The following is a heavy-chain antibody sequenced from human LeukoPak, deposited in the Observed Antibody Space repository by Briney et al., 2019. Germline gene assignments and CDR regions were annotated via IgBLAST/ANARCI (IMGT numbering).Heavy chain of an antibody. D-gene: IGHD5-18*01. CDR2: ISAYNGNT. Sequence: ASVKVSRKASGYTFTSYGISWVRQAPGQGLEWMGWISAYNGNTNYAQKLQGRVTMTTDTSTSTAYMELRSLRSDDTAVYYCARVPVGYSYGKYYFDYWGQGTLVTVSS. V-gene: IGHV1-18*01. CDR3: ARVPVGYSYGKYYFDY. J-gene: IGHJ4*02. CDR1: GYTFTSYG.